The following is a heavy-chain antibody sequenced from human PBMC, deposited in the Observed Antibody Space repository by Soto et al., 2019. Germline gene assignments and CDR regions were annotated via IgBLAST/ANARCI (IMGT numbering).Heavy chain of an antibody. D-gene: IGHD3-22*01. V-gene: IGHV3-21*01. J-gene: IGHJ4*02. CDR1: GFTFSSYS. CDR3: ARVDDSSGYWIRGFDY. CDR2: ISSSSSYI. Sequence: GGSLRLSCAASGFTFSSYSMNWVRQAPGKGLEWVSSISSSSSYIYYADSVKGRFTISRDNAKNSLYLQMNSLRAEDTAVYYCARVDDSSGYWIRGFDYSGQGTLVTVSS.